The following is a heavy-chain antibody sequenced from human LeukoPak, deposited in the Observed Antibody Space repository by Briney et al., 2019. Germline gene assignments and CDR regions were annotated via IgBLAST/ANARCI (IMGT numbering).Heavy chain of an antibody. CDR2: INQDGSEK. V-gene: IGHV3-7*01. J-gene: IGHJ4*02. Sequence: PGGSLRLTCTASGFTFSNYWMSWVRQAPGKGLEWVAYINQDGSEKNYVDSGKGRFTVSRDNGKNSLYLQLNSLRVEDTAVYYCARDFQSAYWGQGTLVTVSS. CDR1: GFTFSNYW. CDR3: ARDFQSAY.